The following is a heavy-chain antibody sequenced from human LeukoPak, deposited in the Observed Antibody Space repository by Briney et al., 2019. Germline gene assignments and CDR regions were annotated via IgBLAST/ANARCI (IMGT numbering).Heavy chain of an antibody. V-gene: IGHV4-34*01. Sequence: SETLSLTCAVYGGSFSGYYWSWIPQPPGKGLEWIGEINHSGSTNYNTSLKSRVTISVDTSKNQFSLKLSSVTAADTAVYYCARDDVYSGSYYNYWGQGTLVTVSS. D-gene: IGHD1-26*01. J-gene: IGHJ4*02. CDR1: GGSFSGYY. CDR2: INHSGST. CDR3: ARDDVYSGSYYNY.